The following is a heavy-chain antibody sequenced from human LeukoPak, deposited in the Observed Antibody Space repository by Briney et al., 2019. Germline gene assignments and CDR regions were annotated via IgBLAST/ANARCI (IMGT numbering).Heavy chain of an antibody. CDR1: GGSISSGSYY. V-gene: IGHV4-61*02. CDR3: ARSSFQYYYGSGSRYYMDV. Sequence: PSETLSLTCTVSGGSISSGSYYWSWIRQPAGKGLEWIGRIYSSGSTNYNPSLKSRVTISLDTSKNQFSLKLSSVTAADTAVYYCARSSFQYYYGSGSRYYMDVWGKGTTVTISS. CDR2: IYSSGST. D-gene: IGHD3-10*01. J-gene: IGHJ6*03.